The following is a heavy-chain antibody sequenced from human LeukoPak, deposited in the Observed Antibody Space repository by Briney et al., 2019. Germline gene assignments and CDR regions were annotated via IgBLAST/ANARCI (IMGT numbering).Heavy chain of an antibody. D-gene: IGHD6-19*01. CDR2: VSGTGGST. CDR3: AKNGYSSGWYPEN. Sequence: GGALRLSCAASRFTFSKYVMSGVRQAPGKGVEWVSAVSGTGGSTYYADSVKGRFTISRDNSKNTLYLQMNSLRGEDTAIYYCAKNGYSSGWYPENWGQGTLVTVSS. CDR1: RFTFSKYV. V-gene: IGHV3-23*01. J-gene: IGHJ4*02.